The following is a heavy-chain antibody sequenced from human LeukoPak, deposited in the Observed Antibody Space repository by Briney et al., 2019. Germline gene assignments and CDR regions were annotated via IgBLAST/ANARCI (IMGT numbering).Heavy chain of an antibody. Sequence: SVKVSCKASGGTFSTYVITWVRQAPGQGLEWMGGIIPIFGTANYTQKFQGRVTITADESTSTAYMELSSLRSEDTAVYYCARVYDFWSGYPTPNNWFDPWGQGTLVTVSS. J-gene: IGHJ5*02. D-gene: IGHD3-3*01. CDR3: ARVYDFWSGYPTPNNWFDP. V-gene: IGHV1-69*13. CDR1: GGTFSTYV. CDR2: IIPIFGTA.